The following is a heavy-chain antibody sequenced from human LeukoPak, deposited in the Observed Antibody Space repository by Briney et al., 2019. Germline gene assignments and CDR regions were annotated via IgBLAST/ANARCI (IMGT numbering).Heavy chain of an antibody. CDR3: AGFTFFRGVITFDY. D-gene: IGHD3-10*01. Sequence: PSETLSLTCTVSGYSISSGYYWGWIRQPPGKGLEWIGYIYYSGSTNYNPSLKSRVTISVDTSKNQFSLKLSSVTAADTAVYSCAGFTFFRGVITFDYWGQGTLVTVSS. V-gene: IGHV4-38-2*02. CDR1: GYSISSGYY. CDR2: IYYSGST. J-gene: IGHJ4*02.